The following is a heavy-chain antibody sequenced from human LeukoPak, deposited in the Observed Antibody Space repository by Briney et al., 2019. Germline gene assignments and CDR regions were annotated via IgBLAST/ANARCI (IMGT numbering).Heavy chain of an antibody. D-gene: IGHD1-14*01. V-gene: IGHV4-39*07. CDR1: GGSISSSSYY. Sequence: TASETLSLTCTVSGGSISSSSYYWGWIRQPPGKGLEWIGRIYTRGSTDYNPSLKSRITISVDTSKNQFSLKLSSVTAADTAVYYCARDRGWLANRDAFDIWGQGTMVTVSS. CDR2: IYTRGST. J-gene: IGHJ3*02. CDR3: ARDRGWLANRDAFDI.